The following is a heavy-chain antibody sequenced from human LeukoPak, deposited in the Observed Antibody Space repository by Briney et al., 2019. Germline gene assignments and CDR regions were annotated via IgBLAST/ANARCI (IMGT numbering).Heavy chain of an antibody. CDR3: ATSRVFDF. Sequence: RPGGSLRLSCAASGFTSSSYWMTWVRQAPGKGLEWVANIKQDGIEKYYVDSVKGRFTISRDNARKTLYLEMNNLRVDDTAIYYCATSRVFDFWGQGTLVAVSS. CDR1: GFTSSSYW. V-gene: IGHV3-7*01. J-gene: IGHJ4*02. CDR2: IKQDGIEK.